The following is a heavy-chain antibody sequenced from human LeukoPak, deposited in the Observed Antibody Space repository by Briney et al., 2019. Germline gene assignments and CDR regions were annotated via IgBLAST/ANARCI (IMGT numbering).Heavy chain of an antibody. J-gene: IGHJ5*02. CDR2: INHSGST. CDR3: ARGVTRRKSPFDP. CDR1: GGSFSGYY. D-gene: IGHD1-14*01. Sequence: SEPLSLICAVCGGSFSGYYWSWIRQPRGKGLEWIGEINHSGSTNYNPSLKSRVTISVDTSKNQFSLKLSSVTAADTAVYYCARGVTRRKSPFDPWGQGTLVTVSS. V-gene: IGHV4-34*01.